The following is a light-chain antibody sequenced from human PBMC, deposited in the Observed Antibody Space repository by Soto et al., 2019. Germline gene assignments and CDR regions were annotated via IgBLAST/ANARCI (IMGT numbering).Light chain of an antibody. CDR2: EVS. CDR3: SSSSISTGYL. Sequence: QSVLTQPASVSGSPGQSITISCTGTSSDVGGYDYVSWYQLHPGKAPKLMVFEVSNRPSGVSYRFSGSKSGNTASLTISGLQAEDEAHYFCSSSSISTGYLFGTGTKVTVL. V-gene: IGLV2-14*01. CDR1: SSDVGGYDY. J-gene: IGLJ1*01.